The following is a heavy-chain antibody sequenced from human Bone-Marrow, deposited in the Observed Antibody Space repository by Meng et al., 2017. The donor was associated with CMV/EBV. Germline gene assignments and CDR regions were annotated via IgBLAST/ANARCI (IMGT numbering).Heavy chain of an antibody. Sequence: ASVKVSCKASGCTFTSYGISWVRQAPGQGLEWMGWISAYNGNTNYAQKFQGRVTMTTDTSTSTAYMELRSLRSDDTDVYYCAREDCGSTSCLLWVYCFDVWGQGTMVTVSS. J-gene: IGHJ5*01. CDR2: ISAYNGNT. V-gene: IGHV1-18*01. CDR3: AREDCGSTSCLLWVYCFDV. D-gene: IGHD2-2*01. CDR1: GCTFTSYG.